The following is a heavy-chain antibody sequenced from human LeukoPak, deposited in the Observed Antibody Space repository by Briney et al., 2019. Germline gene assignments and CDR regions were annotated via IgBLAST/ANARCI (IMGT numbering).Heavy chain of an antibody. CDR2: IYYSGST. Sequence: SETLSLTCTVSGGSVNSGSYYWNWIRQPPGKGLEWIGYIYYSGSTNYNPSLKSRVTISVDMSKNQFSLKLSSVTAADTAVYYCARAAYSGSYHSDYWGQGTLVTVSS. V-gene: IGHV4-61*01. CDR1: GGSVNSGSYY. J-gene: IGHJ4*02. CDR3: ARAAYSGSYHSDY. D-gene: IGHD1-26*01.